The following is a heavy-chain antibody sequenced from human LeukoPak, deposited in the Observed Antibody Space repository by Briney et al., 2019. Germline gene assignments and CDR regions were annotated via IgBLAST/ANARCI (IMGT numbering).Heavy chain of an antibody. Sequence: PSETLSLTCTVSGGSISSGDYYWSWIPQPPGKGLEWIGYIYYSGSTYYNPSLKSRVTIPVDTSKNQFSLKLSSVTAADTAVYYCARAGYYYDSSGPPGYWGQGTLVTVSS. V-gene: IGHV4-30-4*08. CDR1: GGSISSGDYY. J-gene: IGHJ4*02. CDR2: IYYSGST. D-gene: IGHD3-22*01. CDR3: ARAGYYYDSSGPPGY.